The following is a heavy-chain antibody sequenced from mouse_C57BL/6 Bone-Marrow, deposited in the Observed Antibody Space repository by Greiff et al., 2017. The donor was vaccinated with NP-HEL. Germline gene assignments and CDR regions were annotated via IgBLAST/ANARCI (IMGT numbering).Heavy chain of an antibody. CDR3: ARSALYYYGSSSHWYFDV. V-gene: IGHV1-75*01. CDR1: GYTFTDYY. Sequence: QVQLQQSGPELVKPGASVKISCKASGYTFTDYYINWVKQRPGQGLAWIGWIFPGSGSTYYNEKFKGKATLTVDKSSSTAYMLLSSLTSEDSAVYFCARSALYYYGSSSHWYFDVWGTGTTVTVSS. CDR2: IFPGSGST. D-gene: IGHD1-1*01. J-gene: IGHJ1*03.